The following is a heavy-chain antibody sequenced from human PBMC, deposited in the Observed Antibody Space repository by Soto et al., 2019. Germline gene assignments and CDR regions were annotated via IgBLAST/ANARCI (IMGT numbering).Heavy chain of an antibody. Sequence: GESLKISCKGSGYTFNIYWIAWVRQMPGKGLEWMGIIYPGKSKTIYSPSFQGHVTITADKSISTAYLQWSSLKASDTAMYYCAIPVRGLWGQGTLVTVSS. CDR1: GYTFNIYW. J-gene: IGHJ4*02. V-gene: IGHV5-51*01. CDR2: IYPGKSKT. CDR3: AIPVRGL. D-gene: IGHD2-15*01.